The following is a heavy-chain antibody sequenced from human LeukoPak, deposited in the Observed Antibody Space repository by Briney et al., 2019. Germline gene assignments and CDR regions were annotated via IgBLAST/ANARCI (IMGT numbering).Heavy chain of an antibody. CDR2: ISSSSSYI. CDR1: GFTFSSYS. Sequence: GGSLRLSCAASGFTFSSYSMNWVRQAPGKGLEWVSSISSSSSYIYYADSVKGRFTISRDNAKNSLYLQMNSLRAEDTAVYYCAKDVGRYCSGGSCYYFDYWGQGTLVTVSS. D-gene: IGHD2-15*01. CDR3: AKDVGRYCSGGSCYYFDY. V-gene: IGHV3-21*01. J-gene: IGHJ4*02.